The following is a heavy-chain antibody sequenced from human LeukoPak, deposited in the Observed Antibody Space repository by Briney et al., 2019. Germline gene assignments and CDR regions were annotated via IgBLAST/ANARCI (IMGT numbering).Heavy chain of an antibody. J-gene: IGHJ5*02. CDR1: GFTFSSYW. D-gene: IGHD6-13*01. CDR3: AKGGSSYPLRFSWFDP. V-gene: IGHV3-74*01. Sequence: GGSLRLSCAASGFTFSSYWMHWVRQAPGKGLVWVSRINSDGSSTSYADSVKGRFTISRDNAKNTLYLQMNSLRAEDTAVYYCAKGGSSYPLRFSWFDPWGQGTLVTVSS. CDR2: INSDGSST.